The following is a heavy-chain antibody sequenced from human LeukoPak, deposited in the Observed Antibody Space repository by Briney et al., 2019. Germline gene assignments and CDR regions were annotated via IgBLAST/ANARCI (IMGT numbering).Heavy chain of an antibody. CDR1: GGSISSYY. J-gene: IGHJ6*02. CDR3: AREAVYYYYGSGSYYYYGMDV. Sequence: PSETLSLTCTVSGGSISSYYWGWIRQPPGKGLEWIGYIYYSGNTNYNPSLKSRVTISIDTSKNQFSLKLSSVTAADTAVYYCAREAVYYYYGSGSYYYYGMDVWGQGTTVTVSS. D-gene: IGHD3-10*01. V-gene: IGHV4-59*01. CDR2: IYYSGNT.